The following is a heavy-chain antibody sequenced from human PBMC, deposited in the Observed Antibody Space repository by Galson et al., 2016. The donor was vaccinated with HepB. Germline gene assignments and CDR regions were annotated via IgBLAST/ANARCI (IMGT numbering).Heavy chain of an antibody. CDR2: IDTSDSTT. CDR3: AKGRGAGYSGCEWNFDH. J-gene: IGHJ4*02. CDR1: GFTFSSYA. D-gene: IGHD5-12*01. Sequence: SLRLSCAASGFTFSSYAMTWVRQAPGKGLEWVPSIDTSDSTTGDSEGRFTISRDNSKNTLYLQMYSLRAEDTAVYYCAKGRGAGYSGCEWNFDHWGQGSLVTVSS. V-gene: IGHV3-23*05.